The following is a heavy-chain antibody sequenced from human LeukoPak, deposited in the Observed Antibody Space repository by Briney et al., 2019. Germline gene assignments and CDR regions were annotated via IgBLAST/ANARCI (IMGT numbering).Heavy chain of an antibody. J-gene: IGHJ4*02. V-gene: IGHV4-39*01. Sequence: SETLSLTCTVSGGSISSSSYYWGWIRQPPGKGLEWIGSIYYSGSTYYNPSLKSRVTISVDTSKNQFSLKLSSVTAADTAVYYCARPRGSSWFRYYFDYWGQGTLVTVSS. CDR2: IYYSGST. CDR3: ARPRGSSWFRYYFDY. CDR1: GGSISSSSYY. D-gene: IGHD6-13*01.